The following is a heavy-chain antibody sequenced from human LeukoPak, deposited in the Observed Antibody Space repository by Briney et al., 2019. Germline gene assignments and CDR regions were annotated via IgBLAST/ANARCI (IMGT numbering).Heavy chain of an antibody. CDR3: ARVQYYDSSGYYTWGGFDI. CDR1: GFIFSSYW. CDR2: INTDGSST. V-gene: IGHV3-74*01. D-gene: IGHD3-22*01. Sequence: GGSLRLSCAASGFIFSSYWMHWVRHAPGKGLAWVSRINTDGSSTSYADSVKGRFTISRDNSKNSLYLQINSLRAEDTAVYFWARVQYYDSSGYYTWGGFDIWGEGTMVTVSS. J-gene: IGHJ3*02.